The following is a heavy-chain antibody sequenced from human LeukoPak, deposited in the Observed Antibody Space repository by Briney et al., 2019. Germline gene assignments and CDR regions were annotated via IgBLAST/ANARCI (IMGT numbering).Heavy chain of an antibody. CDR2: ISYDGSNE. J-gene: IGHJ1*01. CDR3: AREGYDSSGYWVRKTSTAEYFQH. Sequence: GGSLRLSCAASGFTFSSYVMHWVRQAPGKGLEWVAIISYDGSNEYYADSVKGRFTISRDNAKNSLYLQMNSLRAEDTAVYCCAREGYDSSGYWVRKTSTAEYFQHWGQGTLVTVSS. V-gene: IGHV3-30*04. D-gene: IGHD3-22*01. CDR1: GFTFSSYV.